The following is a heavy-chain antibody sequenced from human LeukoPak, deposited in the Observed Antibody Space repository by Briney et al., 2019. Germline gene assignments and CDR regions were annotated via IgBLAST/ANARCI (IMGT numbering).Heavy chain of an antibody. CDR3: ARERSGWEYYFDY. CDR1: GGSISSSNW. Sequence: SGTLSLTCAVSGGSISSSNWWSWVRQPPGQGLEWIGEIYHSGSTNYNPSLKSRVTISVDKSKNQFSLKLSSVTAADTAVYYCARERSGWEYYFDYWGQGTLVTVSS. D-gene: IGHD6-19*01. V-gene: IGHV4-4*02. J-gene: IGHJ4*02. CDR2: IYHSGST.